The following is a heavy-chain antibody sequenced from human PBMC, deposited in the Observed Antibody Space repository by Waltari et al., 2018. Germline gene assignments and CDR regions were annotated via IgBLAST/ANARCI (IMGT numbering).Heavy chain of an antibody. CDR1: GGSISSGSYY. CDR2: IYTSGST. D-gene: IGHD6-6*01. J-gene: IGHJ4*02. CDR3: ARVPTPSISSSSSAFDY. V-gene: IGHV4-61*02. Sequence: QVQLQESGPGLVKPSQTLSLTCTVSGGSISSGSYYWSWLRQPAGKGLEWIGRIYTSGSTNYNPSLKSRVTISVDTSKNQFSLKLSSVTAADTAVYYCARVPTPSISSSSSAFDYWGQGTLVTVSS.